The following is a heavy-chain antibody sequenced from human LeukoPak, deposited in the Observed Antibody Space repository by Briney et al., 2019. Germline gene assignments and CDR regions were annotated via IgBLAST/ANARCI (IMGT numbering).Heavy chain of an antibody. CDR2: IWYDGSNK. D-gene: IGHD3-9*01. J-gene: IGHJ4*02. CDR3: ARDKAGNDILTGHFDY. V-gene: IGHV3-33*01. CDR1: GFTFSSYG. Sequence: PGRSLRLSCAASGFTFSSYGMHWVRQAPGKGLGWVAVIWYDGSNKYYADSVKGRFTTSRDNSKNTQYLQMNSLRAEDTAVYYCARDKAGNDILTGHFDYWGQGTLVTVSS.